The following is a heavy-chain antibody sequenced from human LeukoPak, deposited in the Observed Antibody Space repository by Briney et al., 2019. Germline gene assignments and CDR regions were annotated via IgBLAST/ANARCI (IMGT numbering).Heavy chain of an antibody. CDR1: GFTFSSYA. Sequence: GGSLRLSCAASGFTFSSYAMHWVRQAPGKGLEWVAVISYDGSNKYYADSVKGRFTISRDNSKNTLYLQMNSLRAEDTAVYYCVRDGVGAPPFDYWGQGVLVTVSS. CDR2: ISYDGSNK. CDR3: VRDGVGAPPFDY. D-gene: IGHD1-26*01. J-gene: IGHJ4*02. V-gene: IGHV3-30-3*01.